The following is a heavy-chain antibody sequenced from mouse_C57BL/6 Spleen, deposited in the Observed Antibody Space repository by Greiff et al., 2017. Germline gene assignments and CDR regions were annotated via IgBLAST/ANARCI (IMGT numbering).Heavy chain of an antibody. Sequence: VQLQQPGAELVKPGASVKLSCKASGYTFTSYWMQWVKQRPGQGLEWIGEIDPSDGYTNYNQKFKGKATVTVDTSSSTAYMQLSSLTSEDSAVYYCARSYDEERGWFAYWGQGTLVTVSA. CDR3: ARSYDEERGWFAY. D-gene: IGHD2-3*01. V-gene: IGHV1-50*01. CDR2: IDPSDGYT. J-gene: IGHJ3*01. CDR1: GYTFTSYW.